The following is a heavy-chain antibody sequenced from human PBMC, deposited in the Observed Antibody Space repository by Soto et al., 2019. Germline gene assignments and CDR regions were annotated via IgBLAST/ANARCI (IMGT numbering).Heavy chain of an antibody. D-gene: IGHD6-19*01. J-gene: IGHJ5*02. V-gene: IGHV4-4*07. Sequence: TLSLTCTVSGASISSYFWTWIRQPAGKGLDWIGRISTSGTTNYNPSLKSRVTMSVDTSKNHFSLNLSSVTAADTAVYYCAREAGPDRWFDPWGQGTLVTVSS. CDR3: AREAGPDRWFDP. CDR2: ISTSGTT. CDR1: GASISSYF.